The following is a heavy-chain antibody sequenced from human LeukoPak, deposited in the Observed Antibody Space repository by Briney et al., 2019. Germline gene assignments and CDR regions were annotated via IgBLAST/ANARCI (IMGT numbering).Heavy chain of an antibody. CDR2: IIPIFGTA. Sequence: SVKVSCKASGGTFSSYAISWVRQAPGQGLEWMGRIIPIFGTANYAQKFQGRVTITTDEFTSTAYMELSSLRSEDTAVYYCARDSTYGSGSFDYWGQGTLVTVSS. V-gene: IGHV1-69*05. D-gene: IGHD3-10*01. CDR3: ARDSTYGSGSFDY. CDR1: GGTFSSYA. J-gene: IGHJ4*02.